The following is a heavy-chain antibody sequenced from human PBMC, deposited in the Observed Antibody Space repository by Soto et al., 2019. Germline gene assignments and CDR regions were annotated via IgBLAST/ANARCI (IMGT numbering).Heavy chain of an antibody. CDR2: IYNSERN. CDR3: ARLMVELQLVQQNYYYYYYLDV. D-gene: IGHD6-13*01. Sequence: PSETLSLTCTVSGASISSYYWCWIRQPPGEGLEWIGYIYNSERNTYNPSLKSRVTISVDTSKNQFSLNLRSVTAADTAVYYCARLMVELQLVQQNYYYYYYLDVWGKGTTVTVSS. V-gene: IGHV4-59*08. CDR1: GASISSYY. J-gene: IGHJ6*03.